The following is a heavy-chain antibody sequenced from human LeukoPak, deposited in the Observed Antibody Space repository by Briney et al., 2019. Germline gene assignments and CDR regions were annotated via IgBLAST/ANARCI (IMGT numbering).Heavy chain of an antibody. V-gene: IGHV1-69*01. CDR3: ASGRQTTGWFDP. D-gene: IGHD1-7*01. CDR2: IIPIFGTA. CDR1: GGTFSSYA. J-gene: IGHJ5*02. Sequence: GGSVKVACKASGGTFSSYAISWVRQAPGQGLEWMGGIIPIFGTANYAQKFQGRVTITADESTSTAYMELSSLRSEDTAVYYCASGRQTTGWFDPWGQGTLVTVSS.